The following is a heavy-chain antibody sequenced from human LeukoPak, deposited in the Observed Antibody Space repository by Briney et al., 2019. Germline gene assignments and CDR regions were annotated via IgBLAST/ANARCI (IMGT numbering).Heavy chain of an antibody. Sequence: PGGSLRLSCAVSGFSFTNFWMSWVRQAPGRWLEWVANIHPEGNEKYHVESVKGRFTISRDNTKNLLFLQMNGLRVEDTAVYYCARGDAFSGDHWGQGTLVTVSS. CDR3: ARGDAFSGDH. CDR1: GFSFTNFW. CDR2: IHPEGNEK. V-gene: IGHV3-7*04. J-gene: IGHJ4*02.